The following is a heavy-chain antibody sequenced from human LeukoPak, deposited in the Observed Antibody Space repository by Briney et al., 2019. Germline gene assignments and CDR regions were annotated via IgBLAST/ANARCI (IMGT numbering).Heavy chain of an antibody. Sequence: SETLSLTCTVSGGSISSSSYYWGWIRQPPGKGLEWIGSIYYSGSTYYNPSLKSRVTISVDTSKNQFSLKLSSVTAADTAVYYCAREAWFGEPPTSWGQGTLVTVSS. D-gene: IGHD3-10*01. CDR1: GGSISSSSYY. CDR3: AREAWFGEPPTS. CDR2: IYYSGST. V-gene: IGHV4-39*07. J-gene: IGHJ4*02.